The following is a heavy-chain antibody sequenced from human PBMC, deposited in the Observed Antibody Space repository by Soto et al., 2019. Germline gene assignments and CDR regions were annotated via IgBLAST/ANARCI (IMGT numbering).Heavy chain of an antibody. Sequence: QVQLVESGGGVVQPGRSLRLSCAASGFTFSSYGMHWVRQAPGKGLEWVAVISYDGSNKYYADSVKGRFTISRDNSKNTLYLQMNSLRAEDTAGYYFAKAVGYSGRPRSWFDPWGQGTLVTVSS. D-gene: IGHD1-26*01. V-gene: IGHV3-30*18. CDR3: AKAVGYSGRPRSWFDP. CDR1: GFTFSSYG. J-gene: IGHJ5*02. CDR2: ISYDGSNK.